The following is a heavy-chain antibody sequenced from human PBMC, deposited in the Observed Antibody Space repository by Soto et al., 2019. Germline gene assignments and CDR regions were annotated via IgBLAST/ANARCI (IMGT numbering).Heavy chain of an antibody. CDR1: GFTFSSYS. CDR3: ARAGDYVAFDI. D-gene: IGHD4-17*01. Sequence: GGSLRLSCAASGFTFSSYSMNWVRQAPGKGLEWVSYISSSSSTIYYADSVKGRFTISRDNAKNSLYLQMNSLGAEDTAVYYCARAGDYVAFDIWGQGTMVTVSS. J-gene: IGHJ3*02. CDR2: ISSSSSTI. V-gene: IGHV3-48*01.